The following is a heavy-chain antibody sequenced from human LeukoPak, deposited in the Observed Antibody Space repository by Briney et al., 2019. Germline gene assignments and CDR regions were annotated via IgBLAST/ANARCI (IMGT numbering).Heavy chain of an antibody. CDR2: ISATGGTI. CDR1: GFTFSSNG. J-gene: IGHJ4*02. D-gene: IGHD3-22*01. Sequence: GGSLRLSCAASGFTFSSNGMNWVRQAPGKGLEWVSYISATGGTIYYADSVKGRFTISRDNAKNSLYLQMNSLRVEDTALYYCARDPDYYDSSGYYYWGQGTLVTVSS. V-gene: IGHV3-48*04. CDR3: ARDPDYYDSSGYYY.